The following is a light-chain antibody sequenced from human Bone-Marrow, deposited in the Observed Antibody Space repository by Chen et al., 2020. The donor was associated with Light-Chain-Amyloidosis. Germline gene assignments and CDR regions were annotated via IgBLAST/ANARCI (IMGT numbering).Light chain of an antibody. V-gene: IGLV3-25*03. Sequence: SYELTQPPSVSVSPGQTSRIPCSGDDLPTKYAYWYQQKPGQAPVLVIHRDTERPSGISERFSGSSSGTTATWTISGVQAEDEADYHCQSADSSGTDEVIFGGGTKLTVL. CDR2: RDT. CDR3: QSADSSGTDEVI. J-gene: IGLJ2*01. CDR1: DLPTKY.